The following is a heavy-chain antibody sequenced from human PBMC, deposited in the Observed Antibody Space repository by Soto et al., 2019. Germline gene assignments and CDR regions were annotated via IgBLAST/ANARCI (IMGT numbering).Heavy chain of an antibody. CDR1: GYTFTSYG. J-gene: IGHJ4*02. CDR2: ISAYNGNT. CDR3: XXXXVXEPRDY. V-gene: IGHV1-18*01. D-gene: IGHD3-16*01. Sequence: QVQLVQSGAEVKKPGASVKVSCKASGYTFTSYGISWVRQAPGQGLEWMGWISAYNGNTNYAQKLQGRVTMTTDTSTSTAYMELRSLRSDXTXXXXCXXXXVXEPRDYWGQGTLVTVSS.